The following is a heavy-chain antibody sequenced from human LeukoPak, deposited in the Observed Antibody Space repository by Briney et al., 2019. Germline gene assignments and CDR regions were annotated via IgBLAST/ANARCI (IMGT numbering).Heavy chain of an antibody. Sequence: PGGSLRLSCAASGFTFSSYSMNWVRQAPGKGLEWVSSISSSSSYIYYADSVKGRFTISRDNAKNSLYLQMNSLRAEDTAVYYCARAHLNTKYYYDSSGYYYPVDYWGQGTLVTVSS. CDR2: ISSSSSYI. D-gene: IGHD3-22*01. V-gene: IGHV3-21*01. J-gene: IGHJ4*02. CDR1: GFTFSSYS. CDR3: ARAHLNTKYYYDSSGYYYPVDY.